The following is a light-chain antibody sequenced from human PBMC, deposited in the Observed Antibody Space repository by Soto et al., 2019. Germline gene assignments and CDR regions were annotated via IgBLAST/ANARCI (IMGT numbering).Light chain of an antibody. J-gene: IGLJ1*01. CDR1: SSDVGGYDY. CDR2: EVS. Sequence: QYALTQPASVSGSPGQSITISCTGTSSDVGGYDYVSWYQQHPGKAPKLMIFEVSNRPSGVSNRFSGSKSGNTASLTISGLQAEDEADYYCSSYRSSSTYVFGTGTKLTVL. CDR3: SSYRSSSTYV. V-gene: IGLV2-14*01.